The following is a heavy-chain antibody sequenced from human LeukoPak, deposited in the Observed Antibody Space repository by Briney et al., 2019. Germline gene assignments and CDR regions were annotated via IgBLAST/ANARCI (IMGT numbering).Heavy chain of an antibody. CDR3: ARLGNYFGYYYYYMDV. CDR2: ISSSGSTI. D-gene: IGHD4-11*01. Sequence: PGGSLRLSCAASGFTFSDYYTSWIRQAPGKGLEWVSYISSSGSTIYYADSVKGRFTISRDNAKNSLYLQMNSLRAEDTAVFYCARLGNYFGYYYYYMDVWGRGTTVTVSS. J-gene: IGHJ6*03. V-gene: IGHV3-11*01. CDR1: GFTFSDYY.